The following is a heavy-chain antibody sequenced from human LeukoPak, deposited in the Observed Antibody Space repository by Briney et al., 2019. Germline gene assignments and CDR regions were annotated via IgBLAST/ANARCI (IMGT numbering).Heavy chain of an antibody. CDR3: ARSRDGYNIDS. Sequence: SETLSLTCTVSGGSISSFYWSWIRQPAGKGLEWIGRIYTSGSTNYNPSLKSRVTISVDTSKNQFSLKLTSVTAADTAVYYCARSRDGYNIDSWGQGTLVTVSS. CDR2: IYTSGST. D-gene: IGHD5-24*01. V-gene: IGHV4-4*07. J-gene: IGHJ4*02. CDR1: GGSISSFY.